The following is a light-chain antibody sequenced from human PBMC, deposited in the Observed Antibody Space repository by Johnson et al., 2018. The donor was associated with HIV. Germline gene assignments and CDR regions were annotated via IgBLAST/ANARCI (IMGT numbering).Light chain of an antibody. CDR3: GTWDSSLSAGCYV. CDR1: SSNIGKNY. CDR2: DNN. Sequence: QSVLTQPPSVSAAPGQKVTISCSGSSSNIGKNYVSWYQHFPGTAPKLLIYDNNKRPSGIPDRFSGSKSGTSATLGITGLQTGDEADYYCGTWDSSLSAGCYVFGTGTKVTVL. J-gene: IGLJ1*01. V-gene: IGLV1-51*01.